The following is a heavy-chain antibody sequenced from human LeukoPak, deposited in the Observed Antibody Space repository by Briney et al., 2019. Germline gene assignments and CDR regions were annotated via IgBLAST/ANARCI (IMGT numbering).Heavy chain of an antibody. Sequence: SETLSLTCAVYGGSFSGYYWSWIRQPPGKGLEWIGEINHSGSTNYNPSLKSRVTISVDTSKNQFSLKLSSVTAADTAVYYCARAIDYGDHGGHFDYWGQGTLVTVSS. J-gene: IGHJ4*02. D-gene: IGHD4-17*01. CDR2: INHSGST. V-gene: IGHV4-34*01. CDR3: ARAIDYGDHGGHFDY. CDR1: GGSFSGYY.